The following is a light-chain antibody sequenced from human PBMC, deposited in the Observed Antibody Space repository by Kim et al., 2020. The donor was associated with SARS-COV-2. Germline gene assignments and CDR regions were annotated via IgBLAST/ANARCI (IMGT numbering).Light chain of an antibody. J-gene: IGKJ1*01. CDR1: QTINNNY. CDR3: QQNGSSPRT. CDR2: GAS. V-gene: IGKV3-20*01. Sequence: SPGVGATLPCRASQTINNNYFAWYQQKPGQAPRLLMYGASSRATGIPDRFIGSGSGTDFTLTISRLEPEDFAMYYCQQNGSSPRTFGQGTKVDIK.